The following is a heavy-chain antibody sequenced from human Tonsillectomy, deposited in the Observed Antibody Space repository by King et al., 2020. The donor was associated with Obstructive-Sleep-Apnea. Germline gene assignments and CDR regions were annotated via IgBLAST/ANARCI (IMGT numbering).Heavy chain of an antibody. V-gene: IGHV1-18*01. CDR3: ARDPTYSSSWYYFDY. CDR2: ISAYNTNT. Sequence: VQLVQSGAEVKKPGASVKVSCKASGYTFSSYGISWVRQAPGQGLEWMGWISAYNTNTNYAQKFQGRVTMTTNTSTSTAYMELRSLRSDDTAVYYCARDPTYSSSWYYFDYWGQGTLVTVSS. D-gene: IGHD6-13*01. CDR1: GYTFSSYG. J-gene: IGHJ4*02.